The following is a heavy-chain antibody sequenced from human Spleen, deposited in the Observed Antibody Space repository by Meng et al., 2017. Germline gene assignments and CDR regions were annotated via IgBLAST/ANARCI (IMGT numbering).Heavy chain of an antibody. D-gene: IGHD4-17*01. CDR3: ARGHDYGDSDF. CDR2: INPKSGDT. Sequence: ASVKVSCKPSGYNFPDYYIHWVRRAPGQGLEWMGRINPKSGDTHYAQKFQARVTMTGDTSITTAYLDLSSLMYDDTAIYYCARGHDYGDSDFWGQGTLVTVSS. V-gene: IGHV1-2*06. J-gene: IGHJ4*02. CDR1: GYNFPDYY.